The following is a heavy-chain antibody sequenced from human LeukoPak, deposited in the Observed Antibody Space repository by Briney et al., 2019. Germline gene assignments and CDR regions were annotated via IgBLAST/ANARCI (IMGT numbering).Heavy chain of an antibody. V-gene: IGHV3-11*01. CDR2: ISSSGSTI. Sequence: EGSLRLSCAASGFTFSDYYMSWIRQAPGKGLEWVSYISSSGSTIYYADSVKGRFTISRDNAKNSLHLQMNSLRAEDTAVYYCARGRYCSGGSCYYFDSWGQGTLVTVSS. D-gene: IGHD2-15*01. J-gene: IGHJ4*02. CDR3: ARGRYCSGGSCYYFDS. CDR1: GFTFSDYY.